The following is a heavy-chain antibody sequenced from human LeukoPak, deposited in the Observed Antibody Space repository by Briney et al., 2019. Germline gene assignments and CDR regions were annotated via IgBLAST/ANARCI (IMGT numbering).Heavy chain of an antibody. Sequence: ASVRVSCKASGYNFIGFYMHWVRQAPGQSLEWMGRINPNGSETSFALSFQGRVTMTRDTSINTAYMELGRLTSDDTAVYFCARGATRLATAGAEFDSWGQGTLVIVSS. V-gene: IGHV1-2*06. CDR3: ARGATRLATAGAEFDS. CDR2: INPNGSET. CDR1: GYNFIGFY. D-gene: IGHD6-13*01. J-gene: IGHJ4*02.